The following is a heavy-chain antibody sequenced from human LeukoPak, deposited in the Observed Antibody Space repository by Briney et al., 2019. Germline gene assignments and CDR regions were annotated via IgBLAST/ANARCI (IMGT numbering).Heavy chain of an antibody. Sequence: ASVKVSCKASGYAFTSYYMHWVRQAPGQGLEWMGLINPSGSGTSYAQRFQGRVTMTRDTSTSTDYMELRSLRSDDTAVYYCARIYGDYSPDYWGQGTLATVSS. J-gene: IGHJ4*02. CDR1: GYAFTSYY. CDR2: INPSGSGT. D-gene: IGHD4-17*01. CDR3: ARIYGDYSPDY. V-gene: IGHV1-46*01.